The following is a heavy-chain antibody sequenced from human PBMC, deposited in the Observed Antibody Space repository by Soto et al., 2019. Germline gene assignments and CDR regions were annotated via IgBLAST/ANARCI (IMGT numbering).Heavy chain of an antibody. V-gene: IGHV3-23*01. CDR1: GFTFNTYT. CDR3: ANPLYSSSWYAAFDI. J-gene: IGHJ3*02. CDR2: ISGSGGST. D-gene: IGHD6-13*01. Sequence: GGSLRLSCAASGFTFNTYTMHWVRQAPGKGLEWVAVISGSGGSTSYADSVKGRFTISRDNSKNTLYLQMNSLRAEDTAVYYCANPLYSSSWYAAFDIWGQGTMVTVSS.